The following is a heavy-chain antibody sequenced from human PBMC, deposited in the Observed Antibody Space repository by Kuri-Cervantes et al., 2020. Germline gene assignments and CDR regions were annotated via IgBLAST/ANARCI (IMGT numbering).Heavy chain of an antibody. V-gene: IGHV4-39*07. CDR3: ARDRGSGSYYNWFDY. CDR1: GGSISSSSYY. Sequence: SETLSLTCTVSGGSISSSSYYWGWIRQPPGKGLEWIGSIYYSGSTYYNPSLKSRVTISVDTSTNQFSLKLSSVTAANTAVYYCARDRGSGSYYNWFDYWGQGTLVTVSS. CDR2: IYYSGST. D-gene: IGHD3-10*01. J-gene: IGHJ4*02.